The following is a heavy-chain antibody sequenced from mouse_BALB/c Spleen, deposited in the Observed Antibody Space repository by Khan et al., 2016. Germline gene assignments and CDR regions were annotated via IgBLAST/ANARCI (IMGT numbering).Heavy chain of an antibody. D-gene: IGHD1-2*01. CDR2: LSYSVST. V-gene: IGHV3-2*02. CDR1: GYSITSDYA. J-gene: IGHJ4*01. CDR3: ARTPTAYYAMDD. Sequence: EVQLQESGPGLVKPSQSLSLTCTVTGYSITSDYAWNWIRQFPGNKLEWMGYLSYSVSTRYSPSLHSRIPITRAPSKHQFLLHLNSVTTEDTATEYCARTPTAYYAMDDWGQGTSVTVSS.